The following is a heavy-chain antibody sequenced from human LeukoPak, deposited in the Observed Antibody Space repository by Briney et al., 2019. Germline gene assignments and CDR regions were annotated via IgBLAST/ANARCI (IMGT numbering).Heavy chain of an antibody. Sequence: GGSLRLSCAASGFTFSSYGMHWVRQAPGKGLEWVAVIWYDGSNKYYADSVKGRFTISRDNSKNTLYLQMNSLRSDDTAVYYCARGNYDILTGSSLDVWGQGTMVTVSS. CDR2: IWYDGSNK. V-gene: IGHV3-33*01. CDR1: GFTFSSYG. D-gene: IGHD3-9*01. J-gene: IGHJ3*01. CDR3: ARGNYDILTGSSLDV.